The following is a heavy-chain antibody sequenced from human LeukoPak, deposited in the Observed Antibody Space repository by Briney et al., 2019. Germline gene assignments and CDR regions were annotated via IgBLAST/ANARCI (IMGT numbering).Heavy chain of an antibody. CDR3: ARVGSDRGSYQLLLRRANYAFDI. Sequence: ASVKVSCKASGYTFTSYDINWVRQATGQGLEWMGWMNPNSGNTGYAQKFQGRVTMTRNTSISRAYIELRSLRSEDTAVYYCARVGSDRGSYQLLLRRANYAFDIWGQGTMVTVPS. J-gene: IGHJ3*02. D-gene: IGHD2-2*01. V-gene: IGHV1-8*01. CDR2: MNPNSGNT. CDR1: GYTFTSYD.